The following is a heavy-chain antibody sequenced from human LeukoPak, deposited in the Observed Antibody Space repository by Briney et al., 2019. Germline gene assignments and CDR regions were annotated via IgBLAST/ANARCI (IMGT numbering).Heavy chain of an antibody. CDR2: ISAYNGNT. CDR1: GYTFTSYG. D-gene: IGHD2-2*01. J-gene: IGHJ4*02. CDR3: ARTPARYCSSTSCRILDY. V-gene: IGHV1-18*01. Sequence: ASVKVSCKASGYTFTSYGISWVRQAPGQGLEWMGWISAYNGNTNYAQKLQGRVTMTTDTPTSTAYMELRSLGSDDTAVYYCARTPARYCSSTSCRILDYWGQGTLVTVSA.